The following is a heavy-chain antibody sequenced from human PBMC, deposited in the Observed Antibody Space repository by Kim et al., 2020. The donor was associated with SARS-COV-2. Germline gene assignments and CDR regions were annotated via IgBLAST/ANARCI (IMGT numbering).Heavy chain of an antibody. CDR2: INHSGST. CDR1: GGSFSGYY. D-gene: IGHD5-12*01. J-gene: IGHJ5*02. V-gene: IGHV4-34*01. Sequence: SQTLSLTCAVYGGSFSGYYWSWIRQPPGKGLEWIGEINHSGSTNYNPSLKSRVTISVDTSKNQFSLKLSSVTAADTAVYYCARGVRVMSGYDHGWFDPWGQGTLVTVSS. CDR3: ARGVRVMSGYDHGWFDP.